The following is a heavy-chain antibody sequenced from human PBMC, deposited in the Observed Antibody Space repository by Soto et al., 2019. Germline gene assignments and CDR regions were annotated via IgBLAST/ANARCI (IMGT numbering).Heavy chain of an antibody. CDR2: IYHSGST. D-gene: IGHD6-13*01. Sequence: QVQLQESGPGLVKPSGTLSLTCAVSGGSISSSNWWSWVRQPPGKGLEWIGEIYHSGSTNYNPSPNRRATTSVDEPKTQLSPKLSSGTAAYTAGYYCSRIAAAVTNFDYWGQGTLVTVSS. J-gene: IGHJ4*02. V-gene: IGHV4-4*02. CDR1: GGSISSSNW. CDR3: SRIAAAVTNFDY.